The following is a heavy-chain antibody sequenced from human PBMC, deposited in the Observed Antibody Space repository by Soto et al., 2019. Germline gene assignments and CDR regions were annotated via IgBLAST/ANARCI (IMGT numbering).Heavy chain of an antibody. CDR1: GFSVSRNY. D-gene: IGHD4-17*01. CDR3: AQATDFGDYREYYYDS. J-gene: IGHJ4*02. CDR2: LYSGGNT. V-gene: IGHV3-66*01. Sequence: PGGSLRLSCEVSGFSVSRNYMNWVRQAPGKGLEWVSVLYSGGNTYYAASVRDRFIISRDNSKNTLYLQMNSLRGEDTAVYYCAQATDFGDYREYYYDSWGRGTLVTVSS.